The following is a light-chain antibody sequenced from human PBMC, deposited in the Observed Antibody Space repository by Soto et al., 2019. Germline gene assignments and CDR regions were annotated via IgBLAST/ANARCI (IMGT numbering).Light chain of an antibody. Sequence: EIVLTQSPGTLSLSPGERVTLSCRASQSVSSSYLAWYQQKPGQAPRLLIYGASNRATGIPDRFSGSGSGTDFTLTISRLEPEDFAVYYCQQYGSSPKYTFGQGTELEIK. CDR2: GAS. J-gene: IGKJ2*01. CDR3: QQYGSSPKYT. CDR1: QSVSSSY. V-gene: IGKV3-20*01.